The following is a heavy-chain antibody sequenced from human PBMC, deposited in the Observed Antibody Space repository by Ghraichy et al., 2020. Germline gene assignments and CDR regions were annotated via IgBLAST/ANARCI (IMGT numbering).Heavy chain of an antibody. CDR1: GFTFSSYS. Sequence: GESLNISCAASGFTFSSYSMNWVRQAPGKGLEWVSSISSSSSYIYYADSVKGRFTISRDNAKNSLYLQMNSLRAEDTAVYYCARDRGYCYGSGSHDPAVWGQGTTVTVS. CDR3: ARDRGYCYGSGSHDPAV. D-gene: IGHD3-10*01. CDR2: ISSSSSYI. J-gene: IGHJ6*02. V-gene: IGHV3-21*01.